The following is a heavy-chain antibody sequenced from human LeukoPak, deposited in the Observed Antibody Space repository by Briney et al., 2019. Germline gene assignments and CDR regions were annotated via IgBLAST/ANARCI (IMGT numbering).Heavy chain of an antibody. Sequence: SETLSLTCTVSGYSISSGYYWGWIRPPPGKGLEWIESIYHSGSPYYNPSLKSRLTISVDTPKNQFSLKLSSVTGADPAVYYCAREMQYQLRYSMDVWGQETTVTVSS. D-gene: IGHD2-2*01. J-gene: IGHJ6*02. V-gene: IGHV4-38-2*02. CDR1: GYSISSGYY. CDR2: IYHSGSP. CDR3: AREMQYQLRYSMDV.